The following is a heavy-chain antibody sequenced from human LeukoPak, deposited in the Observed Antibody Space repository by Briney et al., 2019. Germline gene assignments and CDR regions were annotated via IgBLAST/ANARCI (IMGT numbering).Heavy chain of an antibody. CDR1: GGSFSGYY. CDR3: ARRSVPYDFWSRDYYYGMDV. CDR2: INHSGST. D-gene: IGHD3-3*01. Sequence: SETLSLTCAVYGGSFSGYYWSWIRQPPGKGLEWIGEINHSGSTNYNPSLKSRVTISVDTSKNQFSLKLSSVTAADTAVYYCARRSVPYDFWSRDYYYGMDVWGQGTTVTVSS. J-gene: IGHJ6*02. V-gene: IGHV4-34*01.